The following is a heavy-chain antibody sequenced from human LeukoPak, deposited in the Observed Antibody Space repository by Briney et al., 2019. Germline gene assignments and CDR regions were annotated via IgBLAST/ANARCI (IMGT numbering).Heavy chain of an antibody. Sequence: PGRSLRLSCAASGFSFSNYAMSWVRQAPGKGLECVSGISGSGGSTYYADSVKGRFTISRDNSKNTLYLQMNSLRAEDTAIYYCAKGCGGSCYSEFDYWGQGTLVTVSS. CDR3: AKGCGGSCYSEFDY. J-gene: IGHJ4*02. CDR2: ISGSGGST. D-gene: IGHD2-15*01. CDR1: GFSFSNYA. V-gene: IGHV3-23*01.